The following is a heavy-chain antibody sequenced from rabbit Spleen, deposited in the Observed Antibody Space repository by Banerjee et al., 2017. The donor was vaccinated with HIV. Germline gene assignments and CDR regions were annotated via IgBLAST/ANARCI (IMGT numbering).Heavy chain of an antibody. J-gene: IGHJ4*01. CDR1: GVSFSGNSY. D-gene: IGHD7-1*01. CDR2: INAVTGST. CDR3: AREGWIDFNYPLGYFVL. V-gene: IGHV1S45*01. Sequence: QEQLEESGGDLVKPGASLTLTCIASGVSFSGNSYMCWVRQAPGKGLEWIACINAVTGSTFYATWAKGRFTISKTSSTTVTLQMTSLTAADTATYFCAREGWIDFNYPLGYFVLWGPGTLVTVS.